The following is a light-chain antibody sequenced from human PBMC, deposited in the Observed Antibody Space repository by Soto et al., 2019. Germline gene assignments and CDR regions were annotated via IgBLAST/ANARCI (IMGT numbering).Light chain of an antibody. CDR2: DAS. CDR1: QSVSSY. J-gene: IGKJ5*01. Sequence: EIVLTQSPATLSLSPGERATLSCRASQSVSSYLAWYQQKPGQAPRLLIYDASNRATGIPARFSGSGSGTDDTLTINSLEPEDCAVYYCQQRSNWPITCGQGTRLEIK. V-gene: IGKV3-11*01. CDR3: QQRSNWPIT.